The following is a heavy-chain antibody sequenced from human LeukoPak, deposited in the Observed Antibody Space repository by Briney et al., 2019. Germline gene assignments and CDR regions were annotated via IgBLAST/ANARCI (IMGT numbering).Heavy chain of an antibody. Sequence: PSETLSLTCTVSGGSISDYRWSWFRQPAGTGLEWIGRIFSSGNTNYNPSLKSRVTISVDTSKTQFSLKLSSVTAADTAVYYCAKQQLVRCFDYWGQGTLVTVSS. D-gene: IGHD6-13*01. CDR3: AKQQLVRCFDY. CDR1: GGSISDYR. J-gene: IGHJ4*02. V-gene: IGHV4-4*07. CDR2: IFSSGNT.